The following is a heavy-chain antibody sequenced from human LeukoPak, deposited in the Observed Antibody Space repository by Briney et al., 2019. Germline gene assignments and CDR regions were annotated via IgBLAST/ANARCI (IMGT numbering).Heavy chain of an antibody. V-gene: IGHV3-20*04. J-gene: IGHJ5*02. CDR2: INWNGGST. CDR1: GFTFADYG. D-gene: IGHD1-7*01. CDR3: ARDHVIHAELPTCLFDP. Sequence: GGSLRLSCAASGFTFADYGLSWVRQAPGKGLEWVSGINWNGGSTGYVDSVKGRFTISRDNAKNSLYLQMNSLRVEDTALYYCARDHVIHAELPTCLFDPWGQGTLVTVSS.